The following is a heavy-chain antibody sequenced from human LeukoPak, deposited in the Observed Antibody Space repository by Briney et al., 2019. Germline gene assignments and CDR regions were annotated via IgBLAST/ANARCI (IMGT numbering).Heavy chain of an antibody. CDR2: ISSTSSYI. V-gene: IGHV3-21*04. CDR1: GFTFSTYI. CDR3: AKERSGSYYVPTFDY. D-gene: IGHD1-26*01. J-gene: IGHJ4*02. Sequence: PGGSLRLSCAASGFTFSTYIMNWVRQAPGKGLEWVSFISSTSSYIYYADSVKGRFTISRDNAKNSLYLQMNSLRAEDAAVYYCAKERSGSYYVPTFDYWGQGTLVTVSS.